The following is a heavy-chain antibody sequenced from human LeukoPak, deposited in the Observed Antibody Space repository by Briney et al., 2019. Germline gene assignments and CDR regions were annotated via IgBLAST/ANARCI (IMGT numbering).Heavy chain of an antibody. J-gene: IGHJ6*03. Sequence: SETLSLTCTVSGGSISSGGYYWSWIRQPPGKGLEWIGYIYHSGSTYYNPSLKSRVTISVDRSKNQFSLKLSSVTAADTAVYYCVRTDYYYYYMDVWGKGTTVTVSS. CDR2: IYHSGST. V-gene: IGHV4-30-2*01. CDR3: VRTDYYYYYMDV. CDR1: GGSISSGGYY.